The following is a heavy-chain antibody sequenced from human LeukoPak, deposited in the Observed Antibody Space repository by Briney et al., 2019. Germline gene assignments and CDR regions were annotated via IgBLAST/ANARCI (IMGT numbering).Heavy chain of an antibody. D-gene: IGHD1-7*01. J-gene: IGHJ4*02. CDR1: EFSLTNFW. Sequence: PGGSLRLSCVSSEFSLTNFWMTWVRRAPGRGLEWVANIKHDGTEKFYVDSVKGRFTISRDNAKNSLYLQMNSLRAEDTAIYYCANFSGYNWNYYFVFWGQGTLVTVSS. V-gene: IGHV3-7*01. CDR2: IKHDGTEK. CDR3: ANFSGYNWNYYFVF.